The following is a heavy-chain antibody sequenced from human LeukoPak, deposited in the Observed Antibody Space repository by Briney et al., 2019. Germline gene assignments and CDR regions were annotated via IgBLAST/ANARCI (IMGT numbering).Heavy chain of an antibody. V-gene: IGHV3-30*16. CDR2: ISYDGSNK. Sequence: SCKASGYTFTSYGISWVRQAPGQGLEWVAVISYDGSNKYYADSVKGRFTISRDNSKNTLYLQMNSLRAEDTAVYYCARDMRRHIVVVTAILGIDYWGQGTLVTVSS. CDR3: ARDMRRHIVVVTAILGIDY. J-gene: IGHJ4*02. CDR1: GYTFTSYG. D-gene: IGHD2-21*02.